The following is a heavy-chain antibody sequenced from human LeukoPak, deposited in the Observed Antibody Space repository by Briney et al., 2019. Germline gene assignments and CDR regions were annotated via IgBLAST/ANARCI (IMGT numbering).Heavy chain of an antibody. J-gene: IGHJ4*02. Sequence: GGSLRLSCAASGFTFDDYGMSWVRQAPGRGLEWVSGINWNGGSTGYADSVKGRFTISRDNAKNSLYLQMNSLRAEDTALYYCAREFYYDSSGYYTYDYWGQGTLVTVSS. CDR2: INWNGGST. CDR3: AREFYYDSSGYYTYDY. V-gene: IGHV3-20*04. CDR1: GFTFDDYG. D-gene: IGHD3-22*01.